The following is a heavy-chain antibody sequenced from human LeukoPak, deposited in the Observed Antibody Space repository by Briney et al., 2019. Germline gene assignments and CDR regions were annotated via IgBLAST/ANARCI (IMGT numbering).Heavy chain of an antibody. D-gene: IGHD5-24*01. CDR3: ARVRSTKRQQRDRDAFRYFDY. Sequence: GASVKVSCKASGYTFTGYYMHWVRQAPGQGLEWMGWINPNSGGTNYAQKFQGRVTMTRDTSISTAYMELSRLRSEDTAVYYCARVRSTKRQQRDRDAFRYFDYWGQGTLVTVSS. CDR1: GYTFTGYY. CDR2: INPNSGGT. V-gene: IGHV1-2*02. J-gene: IGHJ4*02.